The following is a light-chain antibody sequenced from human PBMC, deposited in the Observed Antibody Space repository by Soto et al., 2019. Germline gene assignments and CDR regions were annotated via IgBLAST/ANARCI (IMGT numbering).Light chain of an antibody. Sequence: EIVLTQSPATLSLSPGERATLSCRASQSVSSNLAWYQQKPGQAPRLLIHDASNRATGIPARFSGSGSGTDFTLTISRLEPEDFAVYYCQRGDTFGQGTRLEIK. CDR3: QRGDT. CDR2: DAS. CDR1: QSVSSN. V-gene: IGKV3-11*01. J-gene: IGKJ5*01.